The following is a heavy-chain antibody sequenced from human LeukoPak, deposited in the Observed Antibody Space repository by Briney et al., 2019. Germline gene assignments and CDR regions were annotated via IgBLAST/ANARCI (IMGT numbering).Heavy chain of an antibody. Sequence: GGSLRLSCAASGFTFDDYAMHWVRQAPGKGLEWVSGISWNSGSIGYADSVKGRFTISRDNARNSLYLQMNSLRAEDTALYYCAKEDYAIAFDIWGQGTMVTVSS. CDR3: AKEDYAIAFDI. V-gene: IGHV3-9*01. CDR2: ISWNSGSI. J-gene: IGHJ3*02. D-gene: IGHD4-17*01. CDR1: GFTFDDYA.